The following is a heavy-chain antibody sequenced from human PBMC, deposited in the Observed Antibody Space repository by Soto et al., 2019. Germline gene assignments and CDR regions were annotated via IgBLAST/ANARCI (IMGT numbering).Heavy chain of an antibody. CDR1: GFTFSSYS. D-gene: IGHD1-26*01. V-gene: IGHV3-48*01. J-gene: IGHJ6*02. CDR3: ARDRAGAQYGLDV. Sequence: EVQLVESGGGLVQPGGSLRLSCAASGFTFSSYSMNWVCQAPGKRLEWVSYISSSSSTIYYVDSVKGRFTISRDNAKNSLYLQMNSLRVEDTAVYYCARDRAGAQYGLDVWGQGTTVTVSS. CDR2: ISSSSSTI.